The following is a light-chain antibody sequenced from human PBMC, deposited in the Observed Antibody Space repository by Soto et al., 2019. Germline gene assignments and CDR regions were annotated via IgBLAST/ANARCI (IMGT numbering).Light chain of an antibody. CDR3: QQYYSYPRT. Sequence: AIRMTQSPSSFSASPGDRVTITCRASQGISSYLAWYQQKPGKAPKLPIYAASTLQSGVPSRFSGSGSGTDFTLTISCLQSEDFATYYCQQYYSYPRTFGQGTKVDIK. J-gene: IGKJ1*01. CDR1: QGISSY. CDR2: AAS. V-gene: IGKV1-8*01.